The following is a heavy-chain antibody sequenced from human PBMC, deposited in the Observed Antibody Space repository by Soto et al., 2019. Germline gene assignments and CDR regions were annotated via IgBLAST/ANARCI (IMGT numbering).Heavy chain of an antibody. J-gene: IGHJ3*02. CDR2: VVPIAGTS. CDR3: ARDPGGINSIEGAFVI. V-gene: IGHV1-69*01. CDR1: GGTFTSYL. D-gene: IGHD1-1*01. Sequence: QVQLVQSGAEVRKPGSSVKVSCKTSGGTFTSYLFSWVRQAPGQGHEWMGGVVPIAGTSQYAQRFQRRIAITADPGTDTLHMDLHRLTSDDTAVYFCARDPGGINSIEGAFVIWGQGTVVTVSS.